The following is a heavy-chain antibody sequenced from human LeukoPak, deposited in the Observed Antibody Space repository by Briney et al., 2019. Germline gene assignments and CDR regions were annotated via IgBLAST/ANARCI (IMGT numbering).Heavy chain of an antibody. J-gene: IGHJ4*02. V-gene: IGHV4-34*01. CDR3: ASSGFLEWFRSAPRQLGFDY. CDR1: GGSFSGYY. Sequence: PSETLSLTCAVYGGSFSGYYWSWIRQPPGKGLEWIGEINHSGSTNYNPSLKSRVTISVDTSKNQFSLKLSSVTAADTAVYYCASSGFLEWFRSAPRQLGFDYWGQGTLVTVSS. D-gene: IGHD3-3*01. CDR2: INHSGST.